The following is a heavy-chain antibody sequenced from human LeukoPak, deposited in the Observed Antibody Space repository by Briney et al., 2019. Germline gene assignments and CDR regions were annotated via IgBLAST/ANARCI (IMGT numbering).Heavy chain of an antibody. V-gene: IGHV4-39*01. D-gene: IGHD2-2*01. CDR2: IYYSGST. J-gene: IGHJ4*02. CDR3: ARHYASHRTPFEIDY. CDR1: GGSISTSSYY. Sequence: PSEALSLTCTVSGGSISTSSYYWGWIRQPPGKGLEWIGNIYYSGSTYYNPSLKSRVTLSVDTSKNQFSLKLSSVTGADTAMYFCARHYASHRTPFEIDYWGQGTLVTVSS.